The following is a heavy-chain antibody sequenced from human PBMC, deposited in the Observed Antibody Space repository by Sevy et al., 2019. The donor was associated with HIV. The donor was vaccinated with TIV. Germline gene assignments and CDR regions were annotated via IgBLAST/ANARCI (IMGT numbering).Heavy chain of an antibody. J-gene: IGHJ4*02. D-gene: IGHD6-13*01. Sequence: GGSLRLSCAASGFTFGNYAKNRVRQAPGKGLERVSSIRGSTIDTSYADSVKGRFTISRDNSQNTLYLEMNSLRAEDTAVYYCAKDRTYSLSWYYLDHWGQGTLVTVSS. V-gene: IGHV3-23*01. CDR3: AKDRTYSLSWYYLDH. CDR1: GFTFGNYA. CDR2: IRGSTIDT.